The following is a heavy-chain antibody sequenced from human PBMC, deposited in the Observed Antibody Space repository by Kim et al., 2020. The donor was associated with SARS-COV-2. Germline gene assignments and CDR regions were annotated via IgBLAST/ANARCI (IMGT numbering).Heavy chain of an antibody. D-gene: IGHD1-1*01. CDR1: GGSISSSSYY. CDR3: ARPSERGPDDAFDI. J-gene: IGHJ3*02. Sequence: SETLSLTCTVSGGSISSSSYYWGWIRQPPGKGLEWIGSIYYSGSTYYNPSLKSRVTISVDTSKNQFSLKLSSVTAADTAVYYCARPSERGPDDAFDIWGQGTMVTVSS. CDR2: IYYSGST. V-gene: IGHV4-39*01.